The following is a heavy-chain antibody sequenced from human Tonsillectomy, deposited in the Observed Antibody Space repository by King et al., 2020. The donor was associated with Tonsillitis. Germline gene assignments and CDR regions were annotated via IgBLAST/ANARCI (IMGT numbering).Heavy chain of an antibody. J-gene: IGHJ6*02. CDR1: GGSLSGYY. V-gene: IGHV4-34*01. CDR2: IIHSGST. D-gene: IGHD2-21*02. Sequence: VQLQQWGAGLLKPSETLFLTCAVYGGSLSGYYWSWIRQPPGKGLEWIGEIIHSGSTNYNPSLKSRVTITVDTPKNQFSLTLSSVTAADTAVYYFAGGLRVGTQDYYSGLDVWGQGTTVTVSS. CDR3: AGGLRVGTQDYYSGLDV.